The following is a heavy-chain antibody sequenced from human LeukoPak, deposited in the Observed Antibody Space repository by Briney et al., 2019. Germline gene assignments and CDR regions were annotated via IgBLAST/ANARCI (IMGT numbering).Heavy chain of an antibody. CDR1: GGSFSGYY. CDR3: ARVRVLWFGELRPHNWFDP. D-gene: IGHD3-10*01. J-gene: IGHJ5*02. Sequence: SETLSLTCAVYGGSFSGYYWSWIRQPPGKGLEWIGEINHSGSTNYNPSLKSRVTISVDTSKNQFSLKLSSVTAADTAVYYCARVRVLWFGELRPHNWFDPWGQGTLVTVSS. V-gene: IGHV4-34*09. CDR2: INHSGST.